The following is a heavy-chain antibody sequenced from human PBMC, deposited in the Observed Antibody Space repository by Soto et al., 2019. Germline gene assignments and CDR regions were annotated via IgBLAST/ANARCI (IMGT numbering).Heavy chain of an antibody. CDR2: IYYSGGT. Sequence: QVQLQESGPGLVKPSQTLPLTCTVSGGSISSGDYYWSWIRQHPGKGLEWIGYIYYSGGTYYNPSLKSRVTLSIDTSKNQFALKLSSVTAADTAVYFCARGVDGRPGLYFDYWGQGTLVTVSS. J-gene: IGHJ4*02. CDR1: GGSISSGDYY. V-gene: IGHV4-31*03. CDR3: ARGVDGRPGLYFDY. D-gene: IGHD1-1*01.